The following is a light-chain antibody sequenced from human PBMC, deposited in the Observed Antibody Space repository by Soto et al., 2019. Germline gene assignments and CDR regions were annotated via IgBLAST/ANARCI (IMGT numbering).Light chain of an antibody. Sequence: EIEMTQSPATLSVSLGDRATISCRASQSVNTNLAWYQQKPGQAPRLLIYGASNMASGIPARFSGGGSGTKFTLSISSLQSDDFAIYSCQQYNNWPLTFGRGTKVELK. CDR1: QSVNTN. J-gene: IGKJ1*01. CDR2: GAS. CDR3: QQYNNWPLT. V-gene: IGKV3D-15*01.